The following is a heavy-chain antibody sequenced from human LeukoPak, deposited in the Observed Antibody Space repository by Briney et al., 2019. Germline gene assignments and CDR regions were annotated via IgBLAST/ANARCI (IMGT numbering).Heavy chain of an antibody. CDR3: ARDLRGYSGYDSDF. CDR1: GFPFSRYA. V-gene: IGHV3-23*01. D-gene: IGHD5-12*01. J-gene: IGHJ4*02. Sequence: GGSLRLSCAASGFPFSRYAMSWVRKAPPKRLEWVSVISGSGENTHYADSVKGRFTISRDNSKNTLYLQMNSLRAEDTAVYYCARDLRGYSGYDSDFWGQGTLVTVSS. CDR2: ISGSGENT.